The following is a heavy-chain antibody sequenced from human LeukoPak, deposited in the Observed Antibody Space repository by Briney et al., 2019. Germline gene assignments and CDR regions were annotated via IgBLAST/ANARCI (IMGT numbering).Heavy chain of an antibody. CDR3: AKGTGSSWWNWFDP. V-gene: IGHV3-30*02. CDR2: IRYDGSNK. D-gene: IGHD6-13*01. Sequence: PGGSLRLSCAASGFTFSSYGMHWVRQAPGKGLEWVAFIRYDGSNKYYADSVKGRFTISRDNSKNTLYLQMNSLRAEDTAVYYCAKGTGSSWWNWFDPWGQGTLVTVSS. J-gene: IGHJ5*02. CDR1: GFTFSSYG.